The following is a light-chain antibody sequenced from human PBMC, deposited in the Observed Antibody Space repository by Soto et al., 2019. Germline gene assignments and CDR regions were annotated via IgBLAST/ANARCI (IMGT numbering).Light chain of an antibody. CDR1: SSNIGAGYD. Sequence: QSVLTQPPSVSGSPGQRVTISCTGSSSNIGAGYDVHWYQQLPGTAPKLLIYGNSNRPSGVPDRFSGSKSGTSASLAIAGLQAEEDADYYCQSYGSSLSVVFGGGTKLTVL. J-gene: IGLJ2*01. V-gene: IGLV1-40*01. CDR2: GNS. CDR3: QSYGSSLSVV.